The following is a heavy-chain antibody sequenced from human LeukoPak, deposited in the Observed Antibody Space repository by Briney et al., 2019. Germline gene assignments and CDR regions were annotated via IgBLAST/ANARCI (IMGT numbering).Heavy chain of an antibody. CDR1: GYTFTSYD. V-gene: IGHV1-69*05. J-gene: IGHJ1*01. CDR2: IIPIFGTA. Sequence: SVKVSCKASGYTFTSYDINWVRQATGQGLEWMGGIIPIFGTANYAQKFQGRVTITTDESTSTAYMELSSLRSEDTAVYYCARDLRDGSLRFEYFQHWGQGTLVTVSS. CDR3: ARDLRDGSLRFEYFQH. D-gene: IGHD5-24*01.